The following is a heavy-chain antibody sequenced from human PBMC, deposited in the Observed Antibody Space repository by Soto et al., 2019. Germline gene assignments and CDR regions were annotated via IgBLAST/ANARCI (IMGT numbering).Heavy chain of an antibody. CDR3: ARGKYYYGSGP. CDR1: GGSISSGDYY. CDR2: IYYSGST. V-gene: IGHV4-30-4*01. D-gene: IGHD3-10*01. Sequence: LSETLSLTCTVSGGSISSGDYYWSWIRQPPGKGLEWIGYIYYSGSTYYNPSLKSRVTISVDTSKNQFSLKLSSVTAADTAVYYCARGKYYYGSGPWGQGTLVTVSS. J-gene: IGHJ5*02.